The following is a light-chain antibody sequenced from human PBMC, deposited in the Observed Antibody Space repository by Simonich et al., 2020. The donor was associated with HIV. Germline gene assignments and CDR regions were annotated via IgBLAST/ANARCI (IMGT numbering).Light chain of an antibody. CDR1: QSVLHSSNNKKS. CDR3: QQYYSSPHT. V-gene: IGKV4-1*01. CDR2: WAS. J-gene: IGKJ2*01. Sequence: DIVMTQSPDSLAVSLGERATINCKSSQSVLHSSNNKKSLAWYQQKPGQPPKLLIYWASTRESGVPDRFSGSGSGTDFTLTISSLQAEDVAVYYCQQYYSSPHTFGQGTRLEIK.